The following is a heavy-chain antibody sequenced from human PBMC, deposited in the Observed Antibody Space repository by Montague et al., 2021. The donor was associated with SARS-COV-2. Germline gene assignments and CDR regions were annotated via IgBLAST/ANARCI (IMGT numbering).Heavy chain of an antibody. CDR3: ARGQVTVFGGLIRLTAAGPMDV. D-gene: IGHD3-3*01. V-gene: IGHV4-34*01. CDR1: GGSFSDYY. J-gene: IGHJ3*01. Sequence: SETLSLTCSVYGGSFSDYYWSWVRQPPGKGLEWIGEITYNTGASYNPSLKSRVSISVDTSKSQFSLRLTSVTAAATGVYYCARGQVTVFGGLIRLTAAGPMDVWGQGTKVTVSS. CDR2: ITYNTGA.